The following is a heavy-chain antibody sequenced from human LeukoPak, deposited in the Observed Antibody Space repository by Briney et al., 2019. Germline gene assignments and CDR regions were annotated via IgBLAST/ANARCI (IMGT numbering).Heavy chain of an antibody. CDR2: ISNNGITT. V-gene: IGHV3-74*03. Sequence: GGSLRLSCVGSGFTFSNFWMHWVRQAPGKGPVWVSRISNNGITTTDADSVRGRFTISRDNAKNTLYLQMNSLRAEDTAVYYCAKEYSYCGGDCYTIGFDPWGQGTLVTVSS. CDR3: AKEYSYCGGDCYTIGFDP. D-gene: IGHD2-21*02. J-gene: IGHJ5*02. CDR1: GFTFSNFW.